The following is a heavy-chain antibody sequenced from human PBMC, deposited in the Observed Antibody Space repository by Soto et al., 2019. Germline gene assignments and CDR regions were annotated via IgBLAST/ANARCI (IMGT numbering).Heavy chain of an antibody. D-gene: IGHD3-10*01. V-gene: IGHV1-3*01. CDR1: GYTFTSYA. CDR2: INAGNGNT. CDR3: ARPLWFGESLYPEYYYYGMDV. Sequence: GASVKVSCKASGYTFTSYAMHWVRQAPEQRLEWMGWINAGNGNTKYSQKFQGRVTITRDTSASTAYMELSSLRSEDTAVYYCARPLWFGESLYPEYYYYGMDVWGQGTTVTVSS. J-gene: IGHJ6*02.